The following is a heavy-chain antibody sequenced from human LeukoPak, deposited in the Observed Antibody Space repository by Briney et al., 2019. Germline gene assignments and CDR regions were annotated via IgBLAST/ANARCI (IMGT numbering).Heavy chain of an antibody. Sequence: GGSLRLSCEASGFTFRNYAMSWVRQAPGKGLEWVSTISGSGVETEYADSVKDRFPISRDNSRNTLYMQMNSLRAEDTAVYYCAKHQDWTVTVPDYWGQGTLVTVSS. CDR3: AKHQDWTVTVPDY. J-gene: IGHJ4*02. CDR2: ISGSGVET. V-gene: IGHV3-23*01. CDR1: GFTFRNYA. D-gene: IGHD3/OR15-3a*01.